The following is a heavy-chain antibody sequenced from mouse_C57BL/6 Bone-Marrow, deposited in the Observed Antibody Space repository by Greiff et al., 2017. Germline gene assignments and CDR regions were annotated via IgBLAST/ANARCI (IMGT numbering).Heavy chain of an antibody. CDR2: IDPGNGDT. V-gene: IGHV14-4*01. CDR1: GFNIKDDS. Sequence: EVQLQQSGAELVRPGASVKLSCTASGFNIKDDSMHWVKQRPEQGLEWIGWIDPGNGDTEYASKFQGKATITADTSSNTAYLQLSSLTSEDTAVYYCTALAHFDYWGQGTTLTVSS. CDR3: TALAHFDY. J-gene: IGHJ2*01.